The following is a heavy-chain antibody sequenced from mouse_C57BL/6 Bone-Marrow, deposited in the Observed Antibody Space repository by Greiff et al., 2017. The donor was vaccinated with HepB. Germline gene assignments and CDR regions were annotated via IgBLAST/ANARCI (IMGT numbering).Heavy chain of an antibody. CDR1: GFTFSDFY. CDR2: SRNKANDYTT. J-gene: IGHJ3*01. CDR3: ARDELGGGFAY. V-gene: IGHV7-1*01. Sequence: DVMLVESGGGLVQSGRSLRLSCATSGFTFSDFYMEWVRQAPGKGLEWIAASRNKANDYTTEYSASVKGRFIVSRDTSQSILYLQMNALRAEDTAIYYCARDELGGGFAYWGQGTLVTVSS.